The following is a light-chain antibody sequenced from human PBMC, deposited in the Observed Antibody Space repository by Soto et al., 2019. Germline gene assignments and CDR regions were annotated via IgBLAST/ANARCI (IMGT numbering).Light chain of an antibody. CDR3: AAWDDSLSGPVV. CDR2: RNN. CDR1: SSNIGSNY. V-gene: IGLV1-47*01. J-gene: IGLJ2*01. Sequence: QLVLTQPPSASGTPGQRVTISCSGSSSNIGSNYVYWYQQLPGTAPKLLIYRNNQRPSGVPDRFSGSKSGTPASLAISGLRSEDEADYYCAAWDDSLSGPVVFGGGTKLTVL.